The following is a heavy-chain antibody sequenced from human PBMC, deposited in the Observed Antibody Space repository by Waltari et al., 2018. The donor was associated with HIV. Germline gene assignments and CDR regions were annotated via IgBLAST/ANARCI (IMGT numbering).Heavy chain of an antibody. Sequence: EVQPVESVGSLGQPGVSLRLHWPAFGLTFTNYDMNSVRQAPGKGLEWVSAISGSGGSTYYADSVKGRFTISRDNSKNTLYLQMNSLRDEDTALYYCAKDDSTGSSGYYPFHYWGQGTLITVSS. D-gene: IGHD3-22*01. CDR1: GLTFTNYD. V-gene: IGHV3-23*04. CDR3: AKDDSTGSSGYYPFHY. J-gene: IGHJ4*02. CDR2: ISGSGGST.